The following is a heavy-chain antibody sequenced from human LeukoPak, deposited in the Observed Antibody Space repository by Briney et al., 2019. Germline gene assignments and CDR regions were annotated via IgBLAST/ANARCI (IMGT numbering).Heavy chain of an antibody. Sequence: SETLSLTCTVSGGSISSSSYYWGWICQPPGKGLEWIGSIYYSGSTYYNPSLKSRVTISVDRSKNQFSLKLSSVTAADTAVYYCARELKAGATGENYFDYWGQGTLVTVSS. CDR3: ARELKAGATGENYFDY. CDR2: IYYSGST. CDR1: GGSISSSSYY. J-gene: IGHJ4*02. V-gene: IGHV4-39*07. D-gene: IGHD1-26*01.